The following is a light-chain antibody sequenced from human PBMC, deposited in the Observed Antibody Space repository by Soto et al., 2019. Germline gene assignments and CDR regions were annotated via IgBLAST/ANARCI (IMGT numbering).Light chain of an antibody. V-gene: IGKV1-5*03. CDR3: QQYDTYPWT. CDR2: KAS. J-gene: IGKJ1*01. Sequence: DIQMTHPPSTLSASVRDRVTITCRASQSVSTWLAWYQQKPEKAPKLLICKASSLESGVPSRFSGSGSGTEFTLTISSLQTDDFATYYCQQYDTYPWTFGQGPKVDIK. CDR1: QSVSTW.